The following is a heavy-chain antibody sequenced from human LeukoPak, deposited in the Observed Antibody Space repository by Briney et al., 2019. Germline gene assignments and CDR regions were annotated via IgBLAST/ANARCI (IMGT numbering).Heavy chain of an antibody. CDR3: ARDEPGDGYKYYFDY. Sequence: GGSLRLSCAASGFTFSSYAMHWVRQAPGKGLEWVAVISYDGSNKYYADSVKGRFTISRDNSKNTLYLQMNSLRAEDTAVYYCARDEPGDGYKYYFDYWGQGTLVTVSS. J-gene: IGHJ4*02. CDR2: ISYDGSNK. D-gene: IGHD5-24*01. V-gene: IGHV3-30-3*01. CDR1: GFTFSSYA.